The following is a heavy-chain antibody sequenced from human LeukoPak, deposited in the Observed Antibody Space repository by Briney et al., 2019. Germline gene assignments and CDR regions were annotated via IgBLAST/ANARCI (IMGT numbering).Heavy chain of an antibody. CDR1: GFTFSSYA. J-gene: IGHJ4*02. D-gene: IGHD2-21*02. Sequence: PGGSLRLSCAASGFTFSSYAMSWVRQAPGKGLEWVSAICGSGGSTYYADSVKGRFSISRDNSKNTLYLQVNGLRTEDTAVYYCAKDRLLNCRGDCYIFDYWGQGTVVTVSS. CDR2: ICGSGGST. V-gene: IGHV3-23*01. CDR3: AKDRLLNCRGDCYIFDY.